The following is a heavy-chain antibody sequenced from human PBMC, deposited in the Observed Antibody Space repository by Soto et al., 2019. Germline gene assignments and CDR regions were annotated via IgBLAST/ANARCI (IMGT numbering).Heavy chain of an antibody. CDR2: IKPDSGDT. CDR3: ARRSSTYLNEIIYDP. Sequence: SVKGSCKASRYTFTSYDIFWVRQSPVQGLEWMGWIKPDSGDTHYAQNFQGRVTMTRDTSINTAYMELNNLVSDDTAVYYCARRSSTYLNEIIYDPWGQGTLVTVSS. V-gene: IGHV1-2*02. CDR1: RYTFTSYD. D-gene: IGHD2-2*01. J-gene: IGHJ5*02.